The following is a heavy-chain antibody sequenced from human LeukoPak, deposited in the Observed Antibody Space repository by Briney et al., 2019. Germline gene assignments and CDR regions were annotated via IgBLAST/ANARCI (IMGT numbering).Heavy chain of an antibody. CDR2: ISYDGSNK. D-gene: IGHD3-10*01. CDR1: GFTFSSYG. V-gene: IGHV3-30*18. J-gene: IGHJ4*02. CDR3: AKSDYYGSGSYYFDY. Sequence: GRSLRLSCAVSGFTFSSYGMHWVRQAPGKGLEWVAVISYDGSNKYYADSVKGRFTISRDNSKNTLYLQMNSLRAEDTAVYYCAKSDYYGSGSYYFDYWGQGALVTVSS.